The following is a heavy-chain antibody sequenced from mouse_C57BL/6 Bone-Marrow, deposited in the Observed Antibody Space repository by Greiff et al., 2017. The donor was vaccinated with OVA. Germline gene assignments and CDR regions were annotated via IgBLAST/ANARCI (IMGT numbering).Heavy chain of an antibody. CDR3: ARVVRWYFEV. V-gene: IGHV5-12*01. D-gene: IGHD1-1*02. CDR2: ISNGGGST. Sequence: EVKLLESGGGLVQPGGSLKLSCAASGFTFSDYYMYWVRQTPEKRLEWVVYISNGGGSTYYPDTVKGRFTISRDNAKNTLYLQMSRLKSEDAAMYYCARVVRWYFEVWGAGTTVTVSS. J-gene: IGHJ1*01. CDR1: GFTFSDYY.